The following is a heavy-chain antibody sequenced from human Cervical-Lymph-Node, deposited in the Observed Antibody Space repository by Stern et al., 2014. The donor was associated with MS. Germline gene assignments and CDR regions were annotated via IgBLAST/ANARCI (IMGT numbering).Heavy chain of an antibody. Sequence: QVQLQESGPGLVKPSETLSLTCTVSGGSVRSTFFWGWIRQSPGKTLEWIGNIHYSGTTHYSPSLRSRSTMSVDTSKNQFPLRLTSVTAADTAVYYCARLVVTRAAEAFDTWGQGAMISVSS. CDR1: GGSVRSTFF. CDR2: IHYSGTT. V-gene: IGHV4-39*01. D-gene: IGHD2-21*02. CDR3: ARLVVTRAAEAFDT. J-gene: IGHJ3*02.